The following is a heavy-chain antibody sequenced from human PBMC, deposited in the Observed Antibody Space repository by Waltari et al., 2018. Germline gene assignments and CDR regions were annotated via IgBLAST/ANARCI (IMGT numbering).Heavy chain of an antibody. CDR2: IWYDGSNK. Sequence: QVQLVESGGGVVQPGRSLRLSCAASGFTFSRYGMHWVRQAPGKGLEWVAVIWYDGSNKYYADSVKGRFTISRDNSKNTLYLQMNSLRAEDTAVYYCARDGLRDTAMVTMMYWGQGTLVTVSS. D-gene: IGHD5-18*01. V-gene: IGHV3-33*01. CDR3: ARDGLRDTAMVTMMY. CDR1: GFTFSRYG. J-gene: IGHJ4*02.